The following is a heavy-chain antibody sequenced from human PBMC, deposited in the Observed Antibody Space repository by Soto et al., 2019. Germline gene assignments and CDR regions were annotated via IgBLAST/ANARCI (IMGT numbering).Heavy chain of an antibody. J-gene: IGHJ4*02. D-gene: IGHD6-19*01. V-gene: IGHV3-30*18. Sequence: GGSLRLSCAASGFTFSSYGMHWVRQAPGKGLEWVAVMSYDGSNKYYADSVKGRFTISRDNSKNTLYLQMNSLRAEDTAVYYCAKESSIAVAGTEIDYWGQGTLVTVSS. CDR1: GFTFSSYG. CDR3: AKESSIAVAGTEIDY. CDR2: MSYDGSNK.